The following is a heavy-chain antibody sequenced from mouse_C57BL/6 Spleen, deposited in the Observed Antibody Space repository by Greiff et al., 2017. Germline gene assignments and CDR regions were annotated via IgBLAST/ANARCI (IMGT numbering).Heavy chain of an antibody. CDR2: IYPGDGDT. Sequence: QVQLQQSGPELVKPGASVKISCKASGYAFSSSWMNWVKQRPGKGLEWIGRIYPGDGDTNYNGKFKGKATLTADKSSSTAYMQLSSLTSEDSAVYCCARDGMITAAMDYWGQGTSVTVSS. J-gene: IGHJ4*01. D-gene: IGHD2-4*01. CDR1: GYAFSSSW. V-gene: IGHV1-82*01. CDR3: ARDGMITAAMDY.